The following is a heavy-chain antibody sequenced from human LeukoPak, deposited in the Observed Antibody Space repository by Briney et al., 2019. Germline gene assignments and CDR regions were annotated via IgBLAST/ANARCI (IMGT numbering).Heavy chain of an antibody. CDR3: AHTRFSYYDSSGSLGFDY. Sequence: SGPTLVNSTQTLTLTCTFSGFSLSTSGVGVGWIRQPPGKALEWLALIYWNDDKRYSPSLKSRLAITKDTSKNQVVLTMTNMDPVDTATYYCAHTRFSYYDSSGSLGFDYWGQGTLVTVSS. J-gene: IGHJ4*02. D-gene: IGHD3-22*01. CDR1: GFSLSTSGVG. V-gene: IGHV2-5*01. CDR2: IYWNDDK.